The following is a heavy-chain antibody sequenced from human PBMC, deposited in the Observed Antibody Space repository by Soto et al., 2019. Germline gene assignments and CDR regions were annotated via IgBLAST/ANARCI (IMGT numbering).Heavy chain of an antibody. CDR2: IIPILGIA. CDR1: GGTFSSYT. D-gene: IGHD2-15*01. V-gene: IGHV1-69*02. J-gene: IGHJ5*02. Sequence: SVKVSCKASGGTFSSYTISWVRQAPGQGLEWMGRIIPILGIANYAQKFQGRVTITADKSTSTAYMELSSLRSEDTAVYYCARNIAATANWFDPWGQGTLVTVSS. CDR3: ARNIAATANWFDP.